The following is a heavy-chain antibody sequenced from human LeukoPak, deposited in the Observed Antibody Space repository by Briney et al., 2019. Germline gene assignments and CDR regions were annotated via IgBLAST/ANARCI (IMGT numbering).Heavy chain of an antibody. CDR1: GYSFTSNV. D-gene: IGHD6-19*01. Sequence: ASVKVSCKASGYSFTSNVISWVRQAPGPGLEWMGWISAYNGNTNYAQKLQGRVTMTTDTSTSTAYMELRSLRSDDTAVYYCARFGLGKHIEVAGIPFDIWGQGTMVTVSS. V-gene: IGHV1-18*01. CDR3: ARFGLGKHIEVAGIPFDI. CDR2: ISAYNGNT. J-gene: IGHJ3*02.